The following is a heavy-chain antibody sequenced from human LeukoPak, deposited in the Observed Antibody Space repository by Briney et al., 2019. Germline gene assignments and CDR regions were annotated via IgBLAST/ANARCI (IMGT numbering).Heavy chain of an antibody. CDR1: AFTFDDYA. Sequence: RTGGSLRLSCAASAFTFDDYAMHWVRQAPGKGLEWVSLISWDGGSTYYADSVKGRFTISRDNSKNSLYLQMNSLRAEDTALYYCAKDIGEGGYSYGLDYWGQGTLVTVSS. V-gene: IGHV3-43D*03. CDR2: ISWDGGST. J-gene: IGHJ4*02. CDR3: AKDIGEGGYSYGLDY. D-gene: IGHD5-18*01.